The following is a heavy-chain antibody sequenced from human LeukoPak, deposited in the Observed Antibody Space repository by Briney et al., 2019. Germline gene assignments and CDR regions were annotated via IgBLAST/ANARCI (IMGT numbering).Heavy chain of an antibody. V-gene: IGHV1-2*02. J-gene: IGHJ4*02. Sequence: ASVKVSCKTSGYTFTGYYMHWVRQAPGQGLEWMGWINPKSGGTNYAQKFQGRVTVTRDTSISTAYMELSRLRSDDMAVYYCASGETTATALVNYTPFDYWGQGTLVTVSS. D-gene: IGHD1-7*01. CDR2: INPKSGGT. CDR3: ASGETTATALVNYTPFDY. CDR1: GYTFTGYY.